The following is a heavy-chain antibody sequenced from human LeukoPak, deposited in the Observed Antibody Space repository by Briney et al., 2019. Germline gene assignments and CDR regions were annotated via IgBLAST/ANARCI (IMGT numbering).Heavy chain of an antibody. CDR1: GYTFTSCG. CDR2: ININNGNT. CDR3: ARDALKWESGYDYYYGLDL. Sequence: ASVKVSCKASGYTFTSCGISWVRQAPGQGLEWMGWININNGNTEYAQNLQARVTMTTDTSTSTAYMELRSLRSDDTAVYYCARDALKWESGYDYYYGLDLWGQGTTVTVSS. V-gene: IGHV1-18*01. J-gene: IGHJ6*02. D-gene: IGHD1-26*01.